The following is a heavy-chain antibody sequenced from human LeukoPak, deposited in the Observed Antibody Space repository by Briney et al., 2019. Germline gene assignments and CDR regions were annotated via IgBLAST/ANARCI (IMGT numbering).Heavy chain of an antibody. CDR2: ISSTGGTT. CDR3: AELGITMIGGV. J-gene: IGHJ6*04. D-gene: IGHD3-10*02. V-gene: IGHV3-23*01. Sequence: GGSLRLSCAASGITFSSYGMSWVRQAPGKGLEWVSSISSTGGTTYYADSVKGRFTISRDNAKNSLYLQMNSLRAEDTAVYYCAELGITMIGGVWGKGTTVTISS. CDR1: GITFSSYG.